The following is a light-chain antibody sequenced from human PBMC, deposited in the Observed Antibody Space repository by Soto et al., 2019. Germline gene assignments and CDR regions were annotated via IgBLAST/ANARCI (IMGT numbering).Light chain of an antibody. CDR3: QQYGSSPLT. CDR2: GAS. CDR1: QSVSSSY. J-gene: IGKJ4*01. Sequence: EIVLTQSPGTLSLSPGERAPLSCRASQSVSSSYLGWYQQKPGQAPRLLISGASSRATGIPDRFSGSGSGTDFTLTISRLEPEDFAVYYCQQYGSSPLTFGGGTKVEIK. V-gene: IGKV3-20*01.